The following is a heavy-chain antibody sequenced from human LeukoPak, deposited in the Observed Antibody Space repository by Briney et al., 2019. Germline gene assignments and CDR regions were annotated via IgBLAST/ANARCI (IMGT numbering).Heavy chain of an antibody. CDR3: ARDPLRYPTYYDSSGSSHPGSMDV. CDR1: GYTFTSYY. Sequence: GASVKVSCKASGYTFTSYYMHWVRQAPGQGLEWMGIINPSGGSTSYAQKFQGRVTMTRDTSTSTVCMELSSLRSEDTAVYYYARDPLRYPTYYDSSGSSHPGSMDVWGQGTTVTVSS. D-gene: IGHD3-22*01. J-gene: IGHJ6*02. CDR2: INPSGGST. V-gene: IGHV1-46*01.